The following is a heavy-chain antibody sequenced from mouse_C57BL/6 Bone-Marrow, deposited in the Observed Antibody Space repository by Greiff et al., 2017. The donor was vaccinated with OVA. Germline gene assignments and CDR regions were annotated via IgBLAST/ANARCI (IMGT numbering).Heavy chain of an antibody. CDR1: GYTFTSYW. D-gene: IGHD1-1*01. V-gene: IGHV1-69*01. CDR2: IDPSDSYT. CDR3: ARDLYYGSSYVEYAMDY. Sequence: QVQLQQSGAELVMPGASVKLSCKASGYTFTSYWMHWVKQRPGQGLEWIGEIDPSDSYTNYNQKFKGKSTLTVDKSSSTAYMQLSRLTSEDSAVYYCARDLYYGSSYVEYAMDYWGQGTSVTVSS. J-gene: IGHJ4*01.